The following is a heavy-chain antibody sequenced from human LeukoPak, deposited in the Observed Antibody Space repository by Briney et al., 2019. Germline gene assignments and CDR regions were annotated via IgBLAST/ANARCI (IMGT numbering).Heavy chain of an antibody. CDR2: IYSSGST. Sequence: SETLSLTCTVSGGSISSYYWSWIRQPAGKGLEWIGRIYSSGSTNYNPSLKSRVIISVDMSKNQCSLKLSSVTAADTAVYYCARVSIAAADYFDYWGPGTLVTVSS. V-gene: IGHV4-4*07. CDR3: ARVSIAAADYFDY. D-gene: IGHD6-13*01. J-gene: IGHJ4*02. CDR1: GGSISSYY.